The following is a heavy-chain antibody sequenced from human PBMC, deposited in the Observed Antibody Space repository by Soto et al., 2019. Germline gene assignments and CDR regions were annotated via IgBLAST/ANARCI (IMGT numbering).Heavy chain of an antibody. J-gene: IGHJ4*02. CDR1: GGSISSGGYY. V-gene: IGHV4-31*03. D-gene: IGHD6-13*01. CDR3: ARRKAAANERFDY. CDR2: IYYSGST. Sequence: QVQLQESGPGLVKPSQTLSLTCTVSGGSISSGGYYWSWIRQHPGKGLEWIGYIYYSGSTYYNPSLKSRVTISVDTSKNQFSRKLSSVTAADTAVDYCARRKAAANERFDYWGQGTLVTVSS.